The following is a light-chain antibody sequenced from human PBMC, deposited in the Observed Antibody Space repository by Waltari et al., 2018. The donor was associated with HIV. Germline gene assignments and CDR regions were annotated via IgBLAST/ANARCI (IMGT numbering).Light chain of an antibody. CDR2: GAS. V-gene: IGKV3-20*01. J-gene: IGKJ2*01. CDR3: QQYAASPYT. CDR1: ENMTSQY. Sequence: EIMLTQSPATLSLSPGETAIVSCWASENMTSQYLAWYQQKSGQAPRLLLFGASTRNPGVPERFGGAGSGADFTLTVSRLEPEDFALYFCQQYAASPYTFGQGT.